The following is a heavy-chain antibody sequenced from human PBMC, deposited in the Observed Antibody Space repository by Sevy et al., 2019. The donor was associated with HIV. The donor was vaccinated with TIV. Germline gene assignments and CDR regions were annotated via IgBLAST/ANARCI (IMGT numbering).Heavy chain of an antibody. Sequence: GGSLRLSCAASGFTFSDYYMSWIRQAPGKGLEWVSYISSGSSYTNYADSVKGRFTISRDNASNSLYLQMNSLRAEDTAVYYWAKDSRVYSSSHFDYWGQGIRVTVSS. CDR3: AKDSRVYSSSHFDY. CDR1: GFTFSDYY. CDR2: ISSGSSYT. D-gene: IGHD6-13*01. V-gene: IGHV3-11*06. J-gene: IGHJ4*02.